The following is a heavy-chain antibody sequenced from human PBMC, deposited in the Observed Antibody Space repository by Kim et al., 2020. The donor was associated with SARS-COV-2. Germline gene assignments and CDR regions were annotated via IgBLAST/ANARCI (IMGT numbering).Heavy chain of an antibody. CDR3: ARIAVLTGHFGTGRLPLHFDF. Sequence: GGSLRLSCAASGFTFSDYYMSWIRQAPGKGLQWVAHITSSGSTKYYADSMKGRFTISRDNAKKSLSLQMNSLRPEDTAVYSCARIAVLTGHFGTGRLPLHFDFWGQGALVTVSS. CDR1: GFTFSDYY. CDR2: ITSSGSTK. V-gene: IGHV3-11*04. D-gene: IGHD3-9*01. J-gene: IGHJ4*02.